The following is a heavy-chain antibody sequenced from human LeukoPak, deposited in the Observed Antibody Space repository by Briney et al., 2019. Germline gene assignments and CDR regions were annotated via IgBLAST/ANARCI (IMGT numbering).Heavy chain of an antibody. Sequence: GGSLRLSCAASGFTFSSYSMNWVRQAPGKGLEWVSSISSSSSYIYYADSVKGRFTIFRDNAKNSLYLQMNSLRAEDTAVYYCARDSHVVVVAATDYWGQGTLVTVSS. CDR2: ISSSSSYI. J-gene: IGHJ4*02. CDR1: GFTFSSYS. D-gene: IGHD2-15*01. CDR3: ARDSHVVVVAATDY. V-gene: IGHV3-21*01.